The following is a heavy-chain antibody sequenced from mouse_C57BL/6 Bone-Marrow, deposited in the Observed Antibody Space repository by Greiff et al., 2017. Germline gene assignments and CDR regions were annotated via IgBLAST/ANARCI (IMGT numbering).Heavy chain of an antibody. CDR1: GYTFTSYW. CDR2: INPSNGGT. CDR3: ARWDYGNYVNYFDY. Sequence: VQLVESGTELVKPGASVKLSCKASGYTFTSYWMHWVKQRPGQGLEWIGNINPSNGGTNYNEKFKSKATLTVDKSSSTAYMQLSSLTSEDSAVYYCARWDYGNYVNYFDYWGQGTTLTVSS. J-gene: IGHJ2*01. D-gene: IGHD2-1*01. V-gene: IGHV1-53*01.